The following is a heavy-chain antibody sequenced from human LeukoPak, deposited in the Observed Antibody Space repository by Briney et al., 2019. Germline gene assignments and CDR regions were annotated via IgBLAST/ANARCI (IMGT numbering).Heavy chain of an antibody. D-gene: IGHD6-13*01. J-gene: IGHJ3*02. CDR2: IIPIFGTA. Sequence: SVKVSCKASGGAFSSYAISWVRQAPGQGLEWMGGIIPIFGTANYAQKFQGRVTITTDESTSTAYMELSSLRSEDTAVYYCASGSPGYSSSWQPDAFDIWGQGTMVTVSS. CDR1: GGAFSSYA. V-gene: IGHV1-69*05. CDR3: ASGSPGYSSSWQPDAFDI.